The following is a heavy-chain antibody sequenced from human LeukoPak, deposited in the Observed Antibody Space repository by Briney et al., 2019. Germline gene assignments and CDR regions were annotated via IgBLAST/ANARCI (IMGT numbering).Heavy chain of an antibody. J-gene: IGHJ6*03. Sequence: GGSLRLSCAASGFNFDDYAMHWVRQAPGKGLEWVSGFSWNSDKIGYADSVKGRFTISRDNAKKSLYLQMNSPRPDDTALYYCAKSGIFQGYYFYYMDVWGKGTTVTISS. V-gene: IGHV3-9*01. CDR2: FSWNSDKI. D-gene: IGHD2-15*01. CDR1: GFNFDDYA. CDR3: AKSGIFQGYYFYYMDV.